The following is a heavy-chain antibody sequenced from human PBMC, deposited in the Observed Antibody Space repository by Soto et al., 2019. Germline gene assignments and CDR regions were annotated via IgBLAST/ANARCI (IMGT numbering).Heavy chain of an antibody. J-gene: IGHJ4*02. CDR3: ATGYCRSDNCHFTH. Sequence: DVQPVESVGGLVKPGGSLRLSCAASGFNFHTYTMTWVRQAPGKGLEWVSYISGTSETIFYADSVKGRFTISRDNAKNSLYLQLNSLRDEETAVYYCATGYCRSDNCHFTHWGQGTLVTVSS. CDR1: GFNFHTYT. V-gene: IGHV3-48*02. CDR2: ISGTSETI. D-gene: IGHD2-2*03.